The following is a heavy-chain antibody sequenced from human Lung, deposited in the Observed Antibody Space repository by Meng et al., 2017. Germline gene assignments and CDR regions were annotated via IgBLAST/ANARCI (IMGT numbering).Heavy chain of an antibody. V-gene: IGHV4-34*01. Sequence: QVQLHQWGAGLLTPSEPLSLPCVVSGGSFSDYYWSWIRQPPGKGLEWIGEINHSGSTNYNPSLESRATISVDTSQNNLSLKLSSVTAADSAVYYCARGPTTMAHDFDYWGQGTLVTVSS. J-gene: IGHJ4*02. CDR3: ARGPTTMAHDFDY. CDR2: INHSGST. CDR1: GGSFSDYY. D-gene: IGHD4-11*01.